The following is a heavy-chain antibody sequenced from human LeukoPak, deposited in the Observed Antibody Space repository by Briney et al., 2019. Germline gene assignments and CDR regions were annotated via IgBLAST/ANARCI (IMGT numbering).Heavy chain of an antibody. CDR2: ISWDGGST. CDR1: GFTFDDYA. V-gene: IGHV3-43D*04. J-gene: IGHJ1*01. CDR3: AKSGYDYGGNPFMYSQH. Sequence: GGSLRLSCAASGFTFDDYAMHWVRQAPGKGLEWVSLISWDGGSTYYADSVKGRFTISRDNSKNSLYLQMNSLRAEDTALYYCAKSGYDYGGNPFMYSQHWGQGTLVTVSS. D-gene: IGHD4-23*01.